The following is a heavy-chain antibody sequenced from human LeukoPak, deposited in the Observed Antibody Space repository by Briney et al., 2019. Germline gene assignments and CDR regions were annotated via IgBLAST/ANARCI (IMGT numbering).Heavy chain of an antibody. V-gene: IGHV3-30-3*01. CDR1: GFTFRNYV. CDR2: TSSDLNVK. Sequence: GGSLGLSCAASGFTFRNYVIHWVRQAPGKGLEWVAVTSSDLNVKLYADSVKGRFTISRDNSRSTLYLQINSLRPEDTAIYYCAREGYYGSGSPPSLYFDYWGQGTLVTVSS. D-gene: IGHD3-10*01. J-gene: IGHJ4*02. CDR3: AREGYYGSGSPPSLYFDY.